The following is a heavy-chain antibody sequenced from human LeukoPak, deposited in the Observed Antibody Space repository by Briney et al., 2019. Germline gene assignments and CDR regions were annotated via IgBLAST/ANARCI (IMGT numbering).Heavy chain of an antibody. CDR3: ARGRYNYALEDYFDY. J-gene: IGHJ4*02. Sequence: HSETLSLTCTVSGVSISSYHCSWIRQPPGKGLEWIGYIYNSGSTNYNPSLKSRVTISVDTSKNQFSLKLSSVTAADTAVYCCARGRYNYALEDYFDYWGQGTLVTVSS. D-gene: IGHD5-18*01. V-gene: IGHV4-59*01. CDR1: GVSISSYH. CDR2: IYNSGST.